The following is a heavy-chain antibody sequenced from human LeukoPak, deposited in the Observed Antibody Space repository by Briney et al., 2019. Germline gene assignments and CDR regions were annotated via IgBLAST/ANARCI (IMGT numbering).Heavy chain of an antibody. Sequence: ASVKVSCKASGYTFTGYYMHWVRQAPGQGLEWMGWINPNSGGTSYAQKFQGRVTMTRDTSISTAYMELSRLRSDDTAVYYCACVRSYDFWSGYFDYWGQGTLVTVSS. J-gene: IGHJ4*02. CDR2: INPNSGGT. D-gene: IGHD3-3*01. CDR3: ACVRSYDFWSGYFDY. V-gene: IGHV1-2*02. CDR1: GYTFTGYY.